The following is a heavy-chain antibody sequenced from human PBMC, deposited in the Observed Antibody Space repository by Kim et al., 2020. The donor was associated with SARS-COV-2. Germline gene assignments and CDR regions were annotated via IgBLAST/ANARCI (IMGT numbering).Heavy chain of an antibody. Sequence: SVKVSCKASGGTFSSYAISWVRQAPGQGLEWMGGIIPIFGTANYAQKFQGRVTITADESTSTAYMELSSLRSEDTAVYYCARASSGWYGQYYFDYWGQGTLVTDSS. V-gene: IGHV1-69*13. D-gene: IGHD6-19*01. CDR1: GGTFSSYA. CDR3: ARASSGWYGQYYFDY. J-gene: IGHJ4*02. CDR2: IIPIFGTA.